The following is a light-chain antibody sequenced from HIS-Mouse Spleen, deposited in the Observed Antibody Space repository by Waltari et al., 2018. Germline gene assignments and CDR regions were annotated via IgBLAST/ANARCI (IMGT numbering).Light chain of an antibody. CDR2: DDS. CDR1: NIGRKS. J-gene: IGLJ2*01. Sequence: SYVLTQPPSVSVAPGKTARITRGGTNIGRKSVHWYQQKPGQAPVLVVYDDSDRPSGIPERFSGSNSGNTATLTISRVEAGDEADYYCQVWDSSSDHVVFGGGTKLTVL. CDR3: QVWDSSSDHVV. V-gene: IGLV3-21*03.